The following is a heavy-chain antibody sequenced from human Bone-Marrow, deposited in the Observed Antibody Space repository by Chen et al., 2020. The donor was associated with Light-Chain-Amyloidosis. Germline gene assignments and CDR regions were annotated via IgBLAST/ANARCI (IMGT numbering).Heavy chain of an antibody. CDR3: ARGGSVEWLVLGMDV. V-gene: IGHV3-33*01. CDR2: IWYDGSNK. Sequence: QVQLVESGGGVVQPGRSLRVSCAASGFTFSNYAMHWVRQAPGKGLGWVAVIWYDGSNKYYADSVKGRFTISRDTSKNTLYLQMNSLGAEDTAVYYCARGGSVEWLVLGMDVWGQGTTVTVSS. CDR1: GFTFSNYA. D-gene: IGHD3-3*01. J-gene: IGHJ6*02.